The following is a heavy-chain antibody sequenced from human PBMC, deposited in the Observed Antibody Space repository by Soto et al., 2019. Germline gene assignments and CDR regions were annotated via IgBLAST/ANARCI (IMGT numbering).Heavy chain of an antibody. CDR1: GNRFSNYW. J-gene: IGHJ3*01. CDR3: AKRRVGDAFDV. Sequence: GESLKISCKSSGNRFSNYWINWVRQVPGKGLEWMGRIDVSDSYTNYSPSFQGHVTISADKSISTVYLQWNSLKAADTAVYFCAKRRVGDAFDVWGQGTKVTVSS. D-gene: IGHD1-26*01. CDR2: IDVSDSYT. V-gene: IGHV5-10-1*01.